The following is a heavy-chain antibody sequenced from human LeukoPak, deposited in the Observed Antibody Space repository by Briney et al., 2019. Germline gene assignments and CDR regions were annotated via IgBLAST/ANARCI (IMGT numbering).Heavy chain of an antibody. CDR1: GFTFSDYY. V-gene: IGHV3-23*01. CDR2: ISGSGDRT. CDR3: VREGPRGLAFDI. Sequence: GGSLRLSCAASGFTFSDYYMSWIRQAPGKGPEWVSGISGSGDRTYYADSVKGRFAISRDNSKKTLDLQMNSLRDDDTAAYYCVREGPRGLAFDIWGQGTRVTVSS. J-gene: IGHJ3*02.